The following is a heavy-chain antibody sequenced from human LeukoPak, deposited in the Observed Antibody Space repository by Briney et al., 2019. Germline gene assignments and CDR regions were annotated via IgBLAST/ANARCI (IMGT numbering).Heavy chain of an antibody. CDR1: GGSISSGDYY. V-gene: IGHV4-30-4*08. D-gene: IGHD3-3*01. J-gene: IGHJ5*02. CDR3: ASRRGLRFLEWLGNWFDP. CDR2: IYYSGST. Sequence: SETLSLTCTVSGGSISSGDYYWSWIRQPPGKGLEWIGYIYYSGSTYYNPSLKSRVTISVDTSKNQFSLRLSSVTAADTAVYYCASRRGLRFLEWLGNWFDPWGQGTLVTVSS.